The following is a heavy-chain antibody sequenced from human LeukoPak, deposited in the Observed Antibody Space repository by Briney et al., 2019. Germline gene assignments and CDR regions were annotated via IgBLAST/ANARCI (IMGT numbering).Heavy chain of an antibody. CDR1: GGSISSSGYY. CDR3: ARLGGATPFDY. CDR2: IYYSGST. V-gene: IGHV4-39*01. J-gene: IGHJ4*02. D-gene: IGHD1-26*01. Sequence: SETLSLTCTVSGGSISSSGYYWGWIRQPPGKGLEWIGSIYYSGSTYYNPSLKSRVTISVDTSKDQFSLKLSSVTAADTAVYYCARLGGATPFDYWGQGTLVTVSS.